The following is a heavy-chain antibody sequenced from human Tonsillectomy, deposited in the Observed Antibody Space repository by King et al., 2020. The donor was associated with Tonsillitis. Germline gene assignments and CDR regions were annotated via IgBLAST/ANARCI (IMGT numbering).Heavy chain of an antibody. V-gene: IGHV3-30*03. D-gene: IGHD3-3*01. Sequence: QLVQSGGGVVQPGGSLTLSCVGSGFTFSGYAMQWVRQTPARGLEWVAVMSSDGRNKYYGVSVRGRVTISRENYKKTLYLHVSHLGPEDTAVYYCARDGGDGDFWSSFHRRKAAFDVWGQGTMVTVSS. J-gene: IGHJ3*01. CDR2: MSSDGRNK. CDR1: GFTFSGYA. CDR3: ARDGGDGDFWSSFHRRKAAFDV.